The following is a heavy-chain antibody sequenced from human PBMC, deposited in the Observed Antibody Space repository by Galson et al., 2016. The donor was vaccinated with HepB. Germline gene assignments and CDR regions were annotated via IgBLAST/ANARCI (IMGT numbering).Heavy chain of an antibody. CDR2: IKGDGSVT. Sequence: SLRLSCAASGFTFSDYWMHWVRQAPGKGLMWVSRIKGDGSVTDYADSVKGRFTISRDNAKNALYMQMNSLRGDDTAVYYCARDRGGSAGGYNWFAPWGQGMLVTVSS. V-gene: IGHV3-74*01. D-gene: IGHD2-15*01. CDR3: ARDRGGSAGGYNWFAP. J-gene: IGHJ5*02. CDR1: GFTFSDYW.